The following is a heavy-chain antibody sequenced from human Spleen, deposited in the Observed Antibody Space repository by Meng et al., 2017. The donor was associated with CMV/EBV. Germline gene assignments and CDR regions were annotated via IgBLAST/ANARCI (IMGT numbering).Heavy chain of an antibody. CDR3: ARTGSYFDAFDI. CDR1: GFTFDDFG. D-gene: IGHD3-10*01. Sequence: GGSLRLSCAASGFTFDDFGMSWVRQAPGKGLEWVSHMNWNGGSTGYADSVKGRFTISRDNAKNSLYLQMTSLRAEDSAVYYCARTGSYFDAFDIWGQGTMVTVSS. CDR2: MNWNGGST. J-gene: IGHJ3*02. V-gene: IGHV3-20*04.